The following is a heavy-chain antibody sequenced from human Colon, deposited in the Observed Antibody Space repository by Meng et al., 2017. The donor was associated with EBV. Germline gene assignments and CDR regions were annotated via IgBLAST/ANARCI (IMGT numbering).Heavy chain of an antibody. V-gene: IGHV4-30-4*01. J-gene: IGHJ5*02. CDR2: IFYTGST. D-gene: IGHD3-10*01. CDR3: ARDQIGGDGWFDP. CDR1: GCSTTCGGFY. Sequence: QVRQAVPDPLLVQPSRTLLLPGAVTGCSTTCGGFYWIWIRQTPGKGQEWIGYIFYTGSTYYNPSLKSRVTISLDTSTNQFSLKLSSVTAADTAVYYCARDQIGGDGWFDPWGRGTLVTVSS.